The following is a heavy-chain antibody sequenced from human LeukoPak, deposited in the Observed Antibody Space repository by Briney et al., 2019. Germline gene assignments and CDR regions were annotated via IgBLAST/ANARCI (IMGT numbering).Heavy chain of an antibody. CDR1: GFTFGNYA. D-gene: IGHD2-2*01. V-gene: IGHV3-23*01. CDR3: AKGGAGYCSSTSCLYYFDY. Sequence: GGSLRLSCAASGFTFGNYAMNWVRQAPGKGLEWVSYIRSSDGHTYYADSVKGRFTISRDNSKNTLHLQMSSLRAEDTAVYYCAKGGAGYCSSTSCLYYFDYWGQGTLVTVSS. CDR2: IRSSDGHT. J-gene: IGHJ4*02.